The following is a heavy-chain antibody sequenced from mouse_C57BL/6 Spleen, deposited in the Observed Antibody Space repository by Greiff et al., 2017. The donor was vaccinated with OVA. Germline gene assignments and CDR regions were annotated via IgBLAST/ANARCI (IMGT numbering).Heavy chain of an antibody. D-gene: IGHD3-1*01. Sequence: EVMLVESGGDLVKPGGSLKLSCAASGFTFSSYGMSWVRQTPDKRLEWVATISSGGSYTYYPDSVKGRFTISRDNAKNTLYLQMSSLKSEDTAMYYCAREGDFPAFDYWGQGTTLTVSS. V-gene: IGHV5-6*01. CDR1: GFTFSSYG. CDR3: AREGDFPAFDY. CDR2: ISSGGSYT. J-gene: IGHJ2*01.